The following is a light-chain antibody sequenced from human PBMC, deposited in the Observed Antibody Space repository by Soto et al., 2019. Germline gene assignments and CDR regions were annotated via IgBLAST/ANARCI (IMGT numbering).Light chain of an antibody. CDR1: QTVRSN. CDR2: GAS. CDR3: QQYDYWVS. V-gene: IGKV3-15*01. J-gene: IGKJ1*01. Sequence: EIVMTQSPATLSLSPGERATLSCRASQTVRSNLAWYQQKPGQAPRLLIYGASTRATGIPARFGGSGSGTEFTLTISSLQSEDSAIYYCQQYDYWVSFGQETKVEIK.